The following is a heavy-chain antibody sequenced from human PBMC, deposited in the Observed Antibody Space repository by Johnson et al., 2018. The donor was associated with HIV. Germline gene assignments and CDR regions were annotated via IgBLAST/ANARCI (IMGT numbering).Heavy chain of an antibody. CDR2: ISYDGSNK. CDR1: GFTFSSYA. V-gene: IGHV3-30-3*01. D-gene: IGHD3-22*01. Sequence: QVQLVESGGGLVQPGRSLRLSCAASGFTFSSYAMHWVRQAPGKGLEWVAVISYDGSNKYYADSVKGRFTISRDNAKNSLYLQMNSLRVEDTAVYYCAREITLIMGAGAAFDIWGQGTMVTVSS. J-gene: IGHJ3*02. CDR3: AREITLIMGAGAAFDI.